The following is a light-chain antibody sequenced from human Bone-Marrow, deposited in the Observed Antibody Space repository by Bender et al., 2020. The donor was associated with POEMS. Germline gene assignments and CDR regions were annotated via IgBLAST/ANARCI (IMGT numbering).Light chain of an antibody. CDR3: SSYTKTNTLV. J-gene: IGLJ3*02. CDR1: DSDVAKYTF. V-gene: IGLV2-14*02. CDR2: EAS. Sequence: QSALTQPASVSGSPGQSITISCTGTDSDVAKYTFVSWNQQHPGKAPKLIIYEASQRPSGVSIRFSGSKSGNTASLTISGLQAEDEADYYCSSYTKTNTLVFGGGTRLTVL.